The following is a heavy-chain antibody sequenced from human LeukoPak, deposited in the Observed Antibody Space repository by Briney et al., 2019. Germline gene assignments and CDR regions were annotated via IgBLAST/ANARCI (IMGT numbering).Heavy chain of an antibody. CDR3: ARAYYDFWSGIED. V-gene: IGHV4-31*03. J-gene: IGHJ4*02. Sequence: AQTLSLTCTVSGGSISSGGYYWSWIRQHPGKGLGWIGYIYYSGSTYYNPSLKSRVTISVDTSKNQFSLKLSSVTAADTAVYYCARAYYDFWSGIEDWGQGTLVTVSS. CDR2: IYYSGST. D-gene: IGHD3-3*01. CDR1: GGSISSGGYY.